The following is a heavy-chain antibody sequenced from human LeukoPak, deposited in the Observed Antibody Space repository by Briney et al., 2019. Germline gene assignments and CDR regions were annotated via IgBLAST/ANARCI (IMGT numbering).Heavy chain of an antibody. D-gene: IGHD3-22*01. Sequence: GGSLRLTCAASGFTFSSYAMSWVRQAPGKGLEWVSAISGSGGSTYYADSVKGRFTISRDNSKNTLYLQMNSLRAEDTAVYYCATAGAYYYDSSGFLDYWGQGTLVTVSS. CDR1: GFTFSSYA. CDR2: ISGSGGST. J-gene: IGHJ4*02. V-gene: IGHV3-23*01. CDR3: ATAGAYYYDSSGFLDY.